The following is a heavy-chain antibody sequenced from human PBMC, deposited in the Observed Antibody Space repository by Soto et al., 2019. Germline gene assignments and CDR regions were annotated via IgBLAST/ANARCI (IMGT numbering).Heavy chain of an antibody. D-gene: IGHD2-15*01. CDR2: INPNSGGT. J-gene: IGHJ5*02. V-gene: IGHV1-2*06. CDR3: ARDRRRVVVAAPVAWFDP. CDR1: GYTFSVYY. Sequence: ASVKVSCKASGYTFSVYYVHWVRQAPGQGLEWMGRINPNSGGTDYAQKFQGRVTVTRDTSISTVYMELSRLRSDDTAVYYCARDRRRVVVAAPVAWFDPWGQGILVTVSS.